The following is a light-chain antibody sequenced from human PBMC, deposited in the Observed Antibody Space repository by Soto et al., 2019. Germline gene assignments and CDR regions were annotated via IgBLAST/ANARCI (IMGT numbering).Light chain of an antibody. CDR3: QQYGSSGT. V-gene: IGKV3-20*01. J-gene: IGKJ1*01. CDR2: GAS. CDR1: QSVSSNY. Sequence: EIVLTQSPGTLSLSPVERATLSCVASQSVSSNYLAEYQQKPGQAPRLLIYGASNRATGIPDRFSGSGSGTDFTLTISRLEPEDFAVYYCQQYGSSGTFGQGTKVDIK.